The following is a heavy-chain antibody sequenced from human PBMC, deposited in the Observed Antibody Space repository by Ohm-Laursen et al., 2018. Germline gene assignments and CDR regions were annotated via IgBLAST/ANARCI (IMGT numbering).Heavy chain of an antibody. CDR2: INWNGDTT. J-gene: IGHJ5*01. D-gene: IGHD2-15*01. V-gene: IGHV3-43*01. CDR1: GFTFTGYT. Sequence: GSLRLSCAAFGFTFTGYTMQWVRQSPGKGLEWVSLINWNGDTTYYADSVKGRFIISRDNSKNSLHLQMYSLRIENTGVYYCVKEGGTMYFDSWGQGTLVTVSP. CDR3: VKEGGTMYFDS.